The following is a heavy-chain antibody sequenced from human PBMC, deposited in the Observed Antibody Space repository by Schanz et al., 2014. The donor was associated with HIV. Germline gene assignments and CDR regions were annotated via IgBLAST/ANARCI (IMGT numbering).Heavy chain of an antibody. CDR2: ISHSGST. J-gene: IGHJ5*02. CDR3: ARGGILLPRGVSNWFDP. V-gene: IGHV4-34*01. D-gene: IGHD3-10*01. CDR1: GGSFSGYY. Sequence: QVQLRQSGAGLLKPSETLSLTCVVYGGSFSGYYWSWVRQSPGKGLEWIGEISHSGSTNYNPSLRGRFVMSVDTSKNKFSVKVKSMTAADTAVYYCARGGILLPRGVSNWFDPWGQGTLVIVSS.